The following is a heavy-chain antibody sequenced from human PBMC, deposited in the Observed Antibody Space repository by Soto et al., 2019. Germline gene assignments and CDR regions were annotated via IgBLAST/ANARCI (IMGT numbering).Heavy chain of an antibody. V-gene: IGHV6-1*01. CDR2: TYYRSKWYN. Sequence: PAQTLSLTCAISGDSVSSNSAAWNWIRQSPSRGLEWLGRTYYRSKWYNDYAVSVKSRITINPDTSKNQFSLQLNSVTPEDAAVYYCAREEPIYYYDSSGYASFDYWGQGTLVTVSS. CDR1: GDSVSSNSAA. D-gene: IGHD3-22*01. J-gene: IGHJ4*02. CDR3: AREEPIYYYDSSGYASFDY.